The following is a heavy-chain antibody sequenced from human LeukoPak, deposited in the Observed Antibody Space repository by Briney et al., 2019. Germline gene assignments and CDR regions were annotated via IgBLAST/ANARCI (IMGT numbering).Heavy chain of an antibody. CDR3: ARDTYYYDSGKTPTGV. CDR2: ISSSGSTI. Sequence: GGSLRLSCAASGFTFSSYEMNWVRQAPGKGLEWVSYISSSGSTIYYADSVKGRFTISRDNAKNSLYLQMNSLRAEDTAVYYCARDTYYYDSGKTPTGVWGKGTTVTVSS. J-gene: IGHJ6*04. D-gene: IGHD3-22*01. CDR1: GFTFSSYE. V-gene: IGHV3-48*03.